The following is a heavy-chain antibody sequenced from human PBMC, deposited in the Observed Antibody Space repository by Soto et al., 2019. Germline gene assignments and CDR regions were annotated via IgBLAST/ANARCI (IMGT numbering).Heavy chain of an antibody. CDR3: AKTRGAMIYAISVYGMDV. CDR2: ISGSADST. V-gene: IGHV3-23*01. D-gene: IGHD2-8*01. Sequence: GGSLRLSCAASGFTFSSYAMSWVRQAPGKGLEWVSAISGSADSTFYADSVKGRFTISRDNSKNMLYLQINSLRAEDTAVYYCAKTRGAMIYAISVYGMDVWGQGTTVTVSS. CDR1: GFTFSSYA. J-gene: IGHJ6*02.